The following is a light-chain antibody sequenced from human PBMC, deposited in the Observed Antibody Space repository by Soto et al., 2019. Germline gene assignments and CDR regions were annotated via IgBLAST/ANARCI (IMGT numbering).Light chain of an antibody. CDR1: ESIARH. J-gene: IGKJ5*01. CDR3: QQSYSSLSIT. CDR2: AAS. Sequence: DIQMTQSPSSLSASVGDRVTITCRASESIARHLNWYQQKPGKASKLLIYAASSLQNVVPSRFRSGGSRTDFTLTISNLQPEDFATYYCQQSYSSLSITFGQGTRLQIK. V-gene: IGKV1-39*01.